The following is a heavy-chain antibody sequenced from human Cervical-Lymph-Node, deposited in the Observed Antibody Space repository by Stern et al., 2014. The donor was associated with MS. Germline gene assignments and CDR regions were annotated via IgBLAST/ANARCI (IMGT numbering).Heavy chain of an antibody. CDR1: GYSFTSYW. CDR2: IYPDDSDT. CDR3: ARGGYYSDY. J-gene: IGHJ4*02. V-gene: IGHV5-51*01. Sequence: EMQLVESGAEVKKPGESLKISCQGSGYSFTSYWIDWVRQTPGKGLEWMGGIYPDDSDTRYSPSFQGQVILSADKYINTAYLQWSSLKASDTAMYFCARGGYYSDYWGQGTLVTVSS. D-gene: IGHD6-13*01.